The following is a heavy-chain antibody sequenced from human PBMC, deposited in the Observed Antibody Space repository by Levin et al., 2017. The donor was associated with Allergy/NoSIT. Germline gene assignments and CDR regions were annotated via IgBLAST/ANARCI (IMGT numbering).Heavy chain of an antibody. D-gene: IGHD6-6*01. CDR1: GGSFSGYY. Sequence: SQTLSLTCAVYGGSFSGYYWSWIRQPPGKGLEWIGEINHSGSTNYNPSLKSRVTISVDTSKNQLSLKLSSVTAADTAVYYCARGRHKVSIARRKPSYNWFDPWGQGTLVTVSS. CDR2: INHSGST. V-gene: IGHV4-34*01. J-gene: IGHJ5*02. CDR3: ARGRHKVSIARRKPSYNWFDP.